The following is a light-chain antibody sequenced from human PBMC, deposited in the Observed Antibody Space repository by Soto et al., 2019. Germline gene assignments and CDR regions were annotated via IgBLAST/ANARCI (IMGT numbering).Light chain of an antibody. CDR3: AAWDDSLNGYV. J-gene: IGLJ1*01. Sequence: VLTQPPSASGTPGQRVTISCSGSSSNIGSNTVNWYQQLPGTAPKLLIYSNNQRPSRVPDRFSGSKSGTSASLAISGLQSEDEADYFCAAWDDSLNGYVFGTGTKVTVL. V-gene: IGLV1-44*01. CDR2: SNN. CDR1: SSNIGSNT.